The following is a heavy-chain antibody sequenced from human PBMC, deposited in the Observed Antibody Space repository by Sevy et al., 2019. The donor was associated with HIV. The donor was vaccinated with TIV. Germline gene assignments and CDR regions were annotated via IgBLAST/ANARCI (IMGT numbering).Heavy chain of an antibody. J-gene: IGHJ4*02. CDR1: GGSFSDFY. V-gene: IGHV4-34*01. D-gene: IGHD3-3*01. CDR3: VRFDTKIKIFGVPRGAY. CDR2: INHREAT. Sequence: SETLSLTCTVYGGSFSDFYWNWIRQSPGKGLEWIGEINHREATNYNPSLKSRATISADASNRQFSLKLTSVTAADTAVYYCVRFDTKIKIFGVPRGAYWGPGTLVTVSS.